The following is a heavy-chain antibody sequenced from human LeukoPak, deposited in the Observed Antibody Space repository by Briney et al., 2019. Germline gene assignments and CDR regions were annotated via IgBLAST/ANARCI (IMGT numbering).Heavy chain of an antibody. J-gene: IGHJ4*02. Sequence: GRSLRHSCAASGFTFSSYGMHWVRQAPGKGLEWVAFIRYDGSNKYYADSVKGRFTISRDNSKNTLYLQMNSLRAEDTAVYYCAKAHGEQQLVPMDYWGQGTLVTVSS. V-gene: IGHV3-30*02. CDR1: GFTFSSYG. CDR2: IRYDGSNK. D-gene: IGHD6-13*01. CDR3: AKAHGEQQLVPMDY.